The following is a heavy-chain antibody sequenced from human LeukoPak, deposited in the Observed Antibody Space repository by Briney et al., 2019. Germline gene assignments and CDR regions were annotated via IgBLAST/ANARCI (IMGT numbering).Heavy chain of an antibody. D-gene: IGHD6-6*01. CDR3: ARGRRIAARPHFDY. J-gene: IGHJ4*02. V-gene: IGHV4-34*01. CDR2: INHSGST. Sequence: NSSETLSLTCAVYGGSFSGYYWSWIRQPPGKGLEWIGEINHSGSTNYNPSLKSRVTISVDTSKNQFSLKLSSVTAADTAVYYCARGRRIAARPHFDYWGQGTLVTVSS. CDR1: GGSFSGYY.